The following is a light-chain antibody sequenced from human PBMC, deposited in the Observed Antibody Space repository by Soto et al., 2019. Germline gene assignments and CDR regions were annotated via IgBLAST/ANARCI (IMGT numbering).Light chain of an antibody. Sequence: QLVLTQPPSVSGAPGQRVTISCTGSSSNIGAGYDVHWYQQLPGTAPKLLIYGNSNRPSGAPDRFSGSKSGTSASLAITGLQAEDEADYYCQSYDSSLSVVFGGGTKLTVL. CDR2: GNS. CDR3: QSYDSSLSVV. CDR1: SSNIGAGYD. V-gene: IGLV1-40*01. J-gene: IGLJ2*01.